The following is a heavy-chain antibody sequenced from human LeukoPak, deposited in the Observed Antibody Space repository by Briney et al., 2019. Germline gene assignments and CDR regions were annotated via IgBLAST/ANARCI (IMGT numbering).Heavy chain of an antibody. CDR2: ISGSGGRT. V-gene: IGHV3-23*01. D-gene: IGHD2-2*01. J-gene: IGHJ4*02. Sequence: GGSLRLSCAASGFTFSSYAMMWLRQAPGRGLEWVSAISGSGGRTLYADSVKGRFTISRDNFKNTLYLQMNSLRAEDTAVYYCAKDPIVVVPAAIGEADYWGQGTLVTVSS. CDR3: AKDPIVVVPAAIGEADY. CDR1: GFTFSSYA.